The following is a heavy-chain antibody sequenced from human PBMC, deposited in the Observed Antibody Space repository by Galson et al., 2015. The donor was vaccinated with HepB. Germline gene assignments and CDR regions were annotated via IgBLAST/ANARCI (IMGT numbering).Heavy chain of an antibody. Sequence: SVKVSCKASGYTFTDYAMNWVRQAPGQGLEWMGWINSNTGNPTYAQGFTGRFAFSLDTSVSTAYLQISSLKADDTATYYCARRAGYCSGISCFNYYYGMDVWGQGTTVTVSS. CDR2: INSNTGNP. CDR3: ARRAGYCSGISCFNYYYGMDV. D-gene: IGHD2-2*01. V-gene: IGHV7-4-1*02. CDR1: GYTFTDYA. J-gene: IGHJ6*02.